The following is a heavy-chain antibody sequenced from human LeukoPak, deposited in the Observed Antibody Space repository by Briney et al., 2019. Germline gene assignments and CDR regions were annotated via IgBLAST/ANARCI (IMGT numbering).Heavy chain of an antibody. CDR1: GGSLSSGDHF. CDR2: IYYSGPT. V-gene: IGHV4-30-4*01. Sequence: PSETLSLTCTVSGGSLSSGDHFWTWIRQPPGKGLEWIGYIYYSGPTYYNPSLKSRVTISVDTSKNQFSLKVRSVTAADTAVYYCARESSVRMVRGSDGFDPWGQGTLVTVSS. D-gene: IGHD3-10*01. CDR3: ARESSVRMVRGSDGFDP. J-gene: IGHJ5*02.